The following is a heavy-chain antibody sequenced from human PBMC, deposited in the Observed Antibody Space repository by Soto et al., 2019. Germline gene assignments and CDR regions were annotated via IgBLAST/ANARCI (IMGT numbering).Heavy chain of an antibody. CDR1: GFTFSSYS. CDR2: ISSSGSTI. Sequence: EVQLVESGGGLVQPGGSLRLSCAASGFTFSSYSMNWVRQAPGKGLEWVSYISSSGSTIYYADSVKGRFTISRDNAKNSLYLQMNSLRAEDTAVYYCARTVVVVAATGAFDIWGQGKMVTLSS. J-gene: IGHJ3*02. V-gene: IGHV3-48*01. D-gene: IGHD2-15*01. CDR3: ARTVVVVAATGAFDI.